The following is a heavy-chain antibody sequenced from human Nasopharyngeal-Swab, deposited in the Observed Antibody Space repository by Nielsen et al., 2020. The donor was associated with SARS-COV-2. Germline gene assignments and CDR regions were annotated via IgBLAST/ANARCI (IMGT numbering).Heavy chain of an antibody. CDR1: GFRVSYNY. CDR2: IYSRGET. CDR3: ARMDFIASRDY. Sequence: GESLKISCEVSGFRVSYNYMSWVPQAPGKGLEWVAVIYSRGETHYTDSVRGRFTISRDNSKNMVNLQLNSLRAEDTAVYYCARMDFIASRDYWGQGTLVTVSS. J-gene: IGHJ4*02. V-gene: IGHV3-53*01. D-gene: IGHD6-13*01.